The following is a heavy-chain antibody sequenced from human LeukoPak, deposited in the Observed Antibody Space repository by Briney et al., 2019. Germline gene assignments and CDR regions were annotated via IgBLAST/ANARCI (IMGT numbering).Heavy chain of an antibody. D-gene: IGHD6-13*01. V-gene: IGHV3-73*01. J-gene: IGHJ3*02. Sequence: PGGSLRLSCAASGFTFSGSAMHWVRQASGKGLEWVGRIRSKANSYATAYAASVKGRFTISRDDSKNTAYLQMNSLKTEDTAVYYCTSGYSSSWYAEAFDIWGQGTMVTVSS. CDR2: IRSKANSYAT. CDR1: GFTFSGSA. CDR3: TSGYSSSWYAEAFDI.